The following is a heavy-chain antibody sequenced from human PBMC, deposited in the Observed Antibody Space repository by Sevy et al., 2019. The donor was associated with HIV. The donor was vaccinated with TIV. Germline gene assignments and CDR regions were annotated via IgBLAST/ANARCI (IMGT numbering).Heavy chain of an antibody. D-gene: IGHD2-15*01. V-gene: IGHV3-48*01. CDR2: ISSGGHTI. CDR3: ARDGGYSDYGMDV. CDR1: GFTFSSYN. Sequence: GGSLRISCAASGFTFSSYNMNWVRQAPGKGLECISFISSGGHTIYYADSVKGRFTISRDSAKNSVYLQMNSLRVEDTAVYYCARDGGYSDYGMDVWGQGTTVTVSS. J-gene: IGHJ6*02.